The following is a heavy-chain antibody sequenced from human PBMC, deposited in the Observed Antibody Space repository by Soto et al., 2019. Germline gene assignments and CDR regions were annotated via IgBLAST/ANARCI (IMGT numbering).Heavy chain of an antibody. CDR1: GGSFSGYY. CDR3: ARGWGRIFDY. D-gene: IGHD7-27*01. CDR2: INHSGSP. V-gene: IGHV4-34*01. Sequence: QVQLQQWGAGLLKPSETLSLTCTVYGGSFSGYYWSWTRQPPGKGLEWIGEINHSGSPNYNPSLKSRVTISVDTSKNQFSLKLSSVTAADTAVYYCARGWGRIFDYWGQGTLVTVSS. J-gene: IGHJ4*02.